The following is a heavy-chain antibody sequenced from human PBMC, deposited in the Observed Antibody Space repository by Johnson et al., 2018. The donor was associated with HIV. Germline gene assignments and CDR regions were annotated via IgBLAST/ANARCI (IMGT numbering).Heavy chain of an antibody. V-gene: IGHV3-30*04. D-gene: IGHD4-23*01. CDR1: GFTFSSYA. CDR2: ISYDGSNK. J-gene: IGHJ3*02. CDR3: ARIVRMTTVVSGDAFEI. Sequence: QVQLVESGGGVVQPGRSLRLSCAASGFTFSSYAMHWVRQAPGKGLEWVAVISYDGSNKYYADSVKGRFTISRDNAKNTLYLQMNSLRAEDTAVYYCARIVRMTTVVSGDAFEIWGQGTKVTVSS.